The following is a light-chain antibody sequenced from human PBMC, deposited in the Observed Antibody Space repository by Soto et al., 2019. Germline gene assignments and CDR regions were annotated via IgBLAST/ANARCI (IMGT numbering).Light chain of an antibody. V-gene: IGKV3-15*01. CDR3: QQYNNWPRT. CDR1: QRIRSH. J-gene: IGKJ1*01. Sequence: EVMMTHSPLTLCVSPGEGATLSCRASQRIRSHLAWYQQKPGQRPRLLIYDASPRATGVPVRFSGSGYGTEFTLTITGLQSEDFAVYLSQQYNNWPRTFGQGTKVDIK. CDR2: DAS.